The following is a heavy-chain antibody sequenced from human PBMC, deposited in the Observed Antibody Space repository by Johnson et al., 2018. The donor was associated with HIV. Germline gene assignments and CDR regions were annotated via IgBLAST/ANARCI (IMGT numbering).Heavy chain of an antibody. D-gene: IGHD3-3*01. CDR2: ISYGGKNK. CDR3: AKVRGDFWSGYYGGLNDAFDI. V-gene: IGHV3-30*04. J-gene: IGHJ3*02. CDR1: GFTFSSYA. Sequence: QVQLVESGGGVVQPGRSLRLSCEASGFTFSSYAVHWVRQAPGKGLEWVALISYGGKNKYYADSVKGRFTISRDNSKNTLYLEMNSLRPEDTAVYYCAKVRGDFWSGYYGGLNDAFDIWGQGTMVTVSS.